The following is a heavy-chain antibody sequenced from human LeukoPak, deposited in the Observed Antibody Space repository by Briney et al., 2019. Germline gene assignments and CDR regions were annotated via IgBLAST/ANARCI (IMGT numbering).Heavy chain of an antibody. D-gene: IGHD4-23*01. V-gene: IGHV3-23*01. CDR3: VREHGGLNDAFDI. CDR1: GFTFSSYA. Sequence: PGGSLRLSCAASGFTFSSYAMSWVRQAPGKGLEWVSGISTSGGSTSYADSVKGRFTISRDNPRNTLYMQMNSLRAEDTAVYYCVREHGGLNDAFDIWGQGTMVTVSS. CDR2: ISTSGGST. J-gene: IGHJ3*02.